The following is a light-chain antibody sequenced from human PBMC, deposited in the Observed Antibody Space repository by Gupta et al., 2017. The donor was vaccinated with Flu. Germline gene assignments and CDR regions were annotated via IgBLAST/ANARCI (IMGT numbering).Light chain of an antibody. CDR2: DDS. Sequence: SYVLTQPPSVSVAPGQPATINRGGDNIEGKSVHWYQQKPGQAPVLVVYDDSDRPSGIPERFIGSNSGNTATLTITRVEAGDEADYYCQVWDGSSDHWVFGGGTDLTVL. V-gene: IGLV3-21*02. CDR3: QVWDGSSDHWV. J-gene: IGLJ3*02. CDR1: NIEGKS.